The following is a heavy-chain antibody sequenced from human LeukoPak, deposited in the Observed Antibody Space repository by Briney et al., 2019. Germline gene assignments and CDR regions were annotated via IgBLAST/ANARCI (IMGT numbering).Heavy chain of an antibody. V-gene: IGHV1-8*02. CDR1: GYTFTGYY. Sequence: ASVKVSCKASGYTFTGYYVHWVRQATGQGLEWMGWMNPNSGNTGYAQKFQGRVTMTRNTSISTAYMELSSLRSEDTAVYYCARGGRHKGFDYWGQGTLVTVSS. CDR2: MNPNSGNT. J-gene: IGHJ4*02. CDR3: ARGGRHKGFDY.